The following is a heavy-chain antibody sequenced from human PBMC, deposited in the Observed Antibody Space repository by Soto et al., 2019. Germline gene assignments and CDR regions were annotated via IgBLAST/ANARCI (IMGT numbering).Heavy chain of an antibody. Sequence: QLQLQESGSGLVKPSQTLSLTCAVSGGSISSGGYSWSWIRQPPGKGLEWIGYIYHSGSTYYNPSLKSRVTISVDRSKSQFSLKLSSVTAADTAVYYCARVVNTVTTRYFDLWGRGTLVTVSS. CDR2: IYHSGST. V-gene: IGHV4-30-2*01. J-gene: IGHJ2*01. D-gene: IGHD4-17*01. CDR1: GGSISSGGYS. CDR3: ARVVNTVTTRYFDL.